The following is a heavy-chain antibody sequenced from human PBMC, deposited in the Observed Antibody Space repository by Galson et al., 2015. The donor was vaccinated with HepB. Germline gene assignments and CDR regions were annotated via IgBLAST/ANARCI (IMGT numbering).Heavy chain of an antibody. CDR3: ARAPDYQDFYYYGMDV. Sequence: SLRLSCAGSGFTFSTYSLHWFRQAPGKGLEWVSSISRSSTYIYYAASAKGRFTISRDNAKNSLYLQMNSLRAEDSAVYHCARAPDYQDFYYYGMDVWGQGTTVTVSS. CDR2: ISRSSTYI. J-gene: IGHJ6*02. CDR1: GFTFSTYS. V-gene: IGHV3-21*01. D-gene: IGHD4/OR15-4a*01.